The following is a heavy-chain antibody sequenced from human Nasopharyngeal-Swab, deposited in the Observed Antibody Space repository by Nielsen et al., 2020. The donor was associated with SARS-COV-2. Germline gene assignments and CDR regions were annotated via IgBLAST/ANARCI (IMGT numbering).Heavy chain of an antibody. J-gene: IGHJ3*02. CDR3: ASIEGDCSSTSCYDAFDI. CDR1: GFTFSSYG. Sequence: GGSLRLSCAASGFTFSSYGMDWVRQAPGKGLEWVSYLSTSGTIIYYAASVRGRFTISRDNAKNSLYLQMNSLRDEDTAVYYCASIEGDCSSTSCYDAFDIWGQGTMVTVSS. V-gene: IGHV3-48*02. CDR2: LSTSGTII. D-gene: IGHD2-2*01.